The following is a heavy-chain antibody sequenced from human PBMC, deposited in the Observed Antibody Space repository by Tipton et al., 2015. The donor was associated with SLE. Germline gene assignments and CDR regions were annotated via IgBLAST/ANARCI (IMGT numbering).Heavy chain of an antibody. CDR2: ISYDGSNK. CDR1: RFTFSSYA. J-gene: IGHJ3*02. V-gene: IGHV3-30*04. CDR3: ARDVLATWAFDI. D-gene: IGHD3-3*02. Sequence: RSLRLSCAASRFTFSSYALHWVRQAPGKGLEWVAVISYDGSNKHYADSVKGRFTISRDNSKNTLYLQMNSLRAEDTAVYFCARDVLATWAFDIWGQGTMVTVSS.